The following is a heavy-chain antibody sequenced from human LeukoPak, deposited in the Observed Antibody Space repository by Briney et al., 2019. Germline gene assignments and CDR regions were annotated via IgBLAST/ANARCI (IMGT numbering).Heavy chain of an antibody. CDR3: VRLAPMVVVPAVWFDP. J-gene: IGHJ5*02. D-gene: IGHD2-2*01. Sequence: GGSRNISCKGSEYSFTSYWIGGVRQMPGKGLDWMEIIYPRDRDTRYSPSFQDQVTISADKTISTAYRKRSSVKASDTAMYYCVRLAPMVVVPAVWFDPWGQGTLATVSS. V-gene: IGHV5-51*01. CDR1: EYSFTSYW. CDR2: IYPRDRDT.